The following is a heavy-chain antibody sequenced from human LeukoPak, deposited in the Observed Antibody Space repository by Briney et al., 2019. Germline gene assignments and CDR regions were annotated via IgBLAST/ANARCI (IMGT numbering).Heavy chain of an antibody. Sequence: GGSLRLSCAASGFTFSSYSKNWVRQAPGKGLEWVSSISSSSSYIYYADSVKGRFTISRDNAKNSLYLQMNSLRAEDTAVYYCARGRITIFGVMGDYYYYMDVWGKGTTVTVSS. J-gene: IGHJ6*03. V-gene: IGHV3-21*01. CDR2: ISSSSSYI. CDR3: ARGRITIFGVMGDYYYYMDV. D-gene: IGHD3-3*01. CDR1: GFTFSSYS.